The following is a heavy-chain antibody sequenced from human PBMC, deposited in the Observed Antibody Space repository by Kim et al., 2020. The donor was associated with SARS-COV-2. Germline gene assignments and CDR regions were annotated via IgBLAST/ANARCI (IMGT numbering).Heavy chain of an antibody. J-gene: IGHJ6*02. D-gene: IGHD3-10*01. CDR3: ARDQRTYYYGSGSYYRGYGMDV. Sequence: SETLSLTCAVYGGSFSGYYWSWIRQPPGKGLEWIGEINHSGSTNYNPSLKSRVTISVDTSKNQFSLKLSSVTAADTAVYYCARDQRTYYYGSGSYYRGYGMDVWGQGTTATVSS. CDR1: GGSFSGYY. CDR2: INHSGST. V-gene: IGHV4-34*01.